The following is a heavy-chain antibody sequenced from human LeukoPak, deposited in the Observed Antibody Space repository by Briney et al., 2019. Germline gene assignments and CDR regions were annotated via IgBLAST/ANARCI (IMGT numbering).Heavy chain of an antibody. CDR3: AREAAAAGENYFDY. V-gene: IGHV1-2*02. D-gene: IGHD6-13*01. J-gene: IGHJ4*02. CDR2: INPNSGDT. Sequence: ASVKVPCKASGYIFTGYYMHWVRQAPGQGLEWMGWINPNSGDTNYAQKFQGRVTMTRDTSISTAYMELSRLRSDDTAVYYCAREAAAAGENYFDYWGQGTLVTVSS. CDR1: GYIFTGYY.